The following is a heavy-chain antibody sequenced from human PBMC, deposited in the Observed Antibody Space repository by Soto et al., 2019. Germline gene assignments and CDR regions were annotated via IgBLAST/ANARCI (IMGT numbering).Heavy chain of an antibody. J-gene: IGHJ4*02. CDR2: IYWDDDK. CDR1: GFSLSTSGVG. D-gene: IGHD2-2*01. V-gene: IGHV2-5*02. Sequence: QITLKESGPTLVKPTQTLTLTCTFSGFSLSTSGVGVGWIRQPPGKALEWLALIYWDDDKRYSPSLKSRLTIAKDTFKNQVVLTMTNMDPVDTATYYCEHSQGQLPIAGGLDYWGQGTLVTVSS. CDR3: EHSQGQLPIAGGLDY.